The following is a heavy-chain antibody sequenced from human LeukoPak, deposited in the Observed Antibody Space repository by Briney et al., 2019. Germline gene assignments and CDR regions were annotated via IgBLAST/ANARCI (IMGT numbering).Heavy chain of an antibody. CDR3: ARDSTVRASPPGY. D-gene: IGHD2-21*01. CDR1: GFTFSDYY. V-gene: IGHV3-11*04. J-gene: IGHJ4*02. Sequence: GGSLRLSCLASGFTFSDYYMSWIRQAPGKGLEWVAYISRGATTIYYPASVKGRFTISRDNAKNSLYLQMNSLRAEDTAVYYCARDSTVRASPPGYWGQGTLVTVSS. CDR2: ISRGATTI.